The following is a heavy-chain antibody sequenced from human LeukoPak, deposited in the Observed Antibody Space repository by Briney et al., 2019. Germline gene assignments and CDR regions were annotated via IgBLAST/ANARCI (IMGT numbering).Heavy chain of an antibody. V-gene: IGHV3-30-3*01. D-gene: IGHD3-22*01. CDR2: ISSDGNNK. Sequence: TGGSLRLSCAASGFTFSSFTLHWVRQAPGKGLEWVAVISSDGNNKYYVDSVKGRFTISRDNSKNTLYLQMTSLRDEDTAVYYCARDSYGSSGYYYVSDYWGQGTLVTVSS. J-gene: IGHJ4*02. CDR3: ARDSYGSSGYYYVSDY. CDR1: GFTFSSFT.